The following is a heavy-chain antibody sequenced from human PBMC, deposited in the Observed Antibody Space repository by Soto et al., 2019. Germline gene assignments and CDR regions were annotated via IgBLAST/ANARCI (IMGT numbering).Heavy chain of an antibody. V-gene: IGHV5-51*01. J-gene: IGHJ5*02. D-gene: IGHD6-6*01. Sequence: GESLKISCKGSGYSFTSYWIGWVRQMPGKGLEWMGIIYPGDSDTRYSPSFQGQVTISADKSISTAYLQWSSLKASDTAMYYCARRCSSSRGVANCFDPWGQGTLVTVSS. CDR2: IYPGDSDT. CDR1: GYSFTSYW. CDR3: ARRCSSSRGVANCFDP.